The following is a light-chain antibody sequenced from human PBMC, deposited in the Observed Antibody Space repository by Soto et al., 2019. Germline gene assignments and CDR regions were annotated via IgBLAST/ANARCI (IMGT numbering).Light chain of an antibody. J-gene: IGLJ2*01. Sequence: QSALNQPASVSGSPGQSITISCTGTSSDVVGYDFVSWYQQHPGKAPKLMIYEVSNRPSGVSNRFAGYKSVNTASLTISGLQAEDEADYYCSSYTSSSTVVFGGGTKLTVL. V-gene: IGLV2-14*01. CDR2: EVS. CDR3: SSYTSSSTVV. CDR1: SSDVVGYDF.